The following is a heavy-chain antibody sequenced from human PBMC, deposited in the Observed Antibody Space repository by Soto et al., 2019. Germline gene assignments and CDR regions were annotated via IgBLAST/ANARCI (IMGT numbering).Heavy chain of an antibody. V-gene: IGHV3-49*03. Sequence: GGSLRLSCTASGFTFGDYAMSWFRQAPGKGLEWVGFIRSKAYGGTTEYAAFVKGRFTISRDDSKSIAYLQMNSLKTEDTAVYYCTARFLEWDPHFDPWGQGTLVTVSS. D-gene: IGHD3-3*01. CDR2: IRSKAYGGTT. J-gene: IGHJ5*02. CDR1: GFTFGDYA. CDR3: TARFLEWDPHFDP.